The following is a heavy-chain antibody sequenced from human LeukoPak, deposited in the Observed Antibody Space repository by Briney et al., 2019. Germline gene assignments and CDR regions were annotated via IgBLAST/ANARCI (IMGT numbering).Heavy chain of an antibody. CDR3: ARALAVAGTDWYFDL. V-gene: IGHV3-21*01. CDR1: GFTFSSYS. Sequence: GGSLTLSCAASGFTFSSYSMNWVRQAPGKGLEWVSSISSSGSYIYNADSVKGRFTISRDNAKNSLYLQMNSLRAEDTDVYYCARALAVAGTDWYFDLWGRGTLVTVSS. D-gene: IGHD6-19*01. J-gene: IGHJ2*01. CDR2: ISSSGSYI.